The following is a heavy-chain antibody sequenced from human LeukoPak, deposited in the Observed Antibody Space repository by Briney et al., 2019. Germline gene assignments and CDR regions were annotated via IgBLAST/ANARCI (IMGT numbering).Heavy chain of an antibody. CDR2: MNPNSGNT. V-gene: IGHV1-8*01. CDR1: GYTFTSYD. J-gene: IGHJ4*02. CDR3: ARAAPAYGDIDY. Sequence: ASVNVSCKASGYTFTSYDINWVRQATGQGLEWMGWMNPNSGNTGYAQKFQGRVTMTRNTSISTAYMELSSLRSEDTAVYYCARAAPAYGDIDYWGQGTLVTVSS. D-gene: IGHD4-17*01.